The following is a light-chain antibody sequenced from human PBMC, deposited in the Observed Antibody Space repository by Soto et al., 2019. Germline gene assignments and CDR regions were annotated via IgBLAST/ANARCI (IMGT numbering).Light chain of an antibody. CDR2: GAS. V-gene: IGKV1-6*01. CDR3: LQDDRFPWT. J-gene: IGKJ1*01. CDR1: QGIRNY. Sequence: ATQMTQSPSSLSASVGDRVTITCRASQGIRNYLGWYRQKPGKAPELLIYGASSLHDGVPSRFSGSGYGTDFTLTISSLQPEDFGTYYCLQDDRFPWTFGPGTRVEIK.